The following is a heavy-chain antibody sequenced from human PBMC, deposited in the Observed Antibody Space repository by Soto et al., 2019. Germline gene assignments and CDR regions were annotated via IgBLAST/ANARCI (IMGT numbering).Heavy chain of an antibody. CDR1: GLTFSTYG. D-gene: IGHD6-13*01. J-gene: IGHJ6*02. Sequence: EVQLVESGGGLVKPGGSLRLSCAASGLTFSTYGMNWVRQAPGKGLEWVSSISSGGEYLDYADSVKGRLTISRDNAKNSSSLQLDSLGGEGAAVYYGATDGAAGAVMGGWGQGTTVTVSS. CDR3: ATDGAAGAVMGG. CDR2: ISSGGEYL. V-gene: IGHV3-21*01.